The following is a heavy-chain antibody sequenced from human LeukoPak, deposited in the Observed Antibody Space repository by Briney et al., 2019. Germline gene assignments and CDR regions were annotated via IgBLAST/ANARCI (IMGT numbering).Heavy chain of an antibody. D-gene: IGHD3-9*01. CDR3: ARDPGQYYDILTGYYTPYYFDY. Sequence: GASVKVSCKASGFTFTNYGISWVRQAPGQGLECMGWISTYNGDTDYAQKLQGRVTMTADTSTSTAYMELRSLRSDDTAVYYCARDPGQYYDILTGYYTPYYFDYWGQGTLVTVSS. CDR2: ISTYNGDT. CDR1: GFTFTNYG. J-gene: IGHJ4*02. V-gene: IGHV1-18*01.